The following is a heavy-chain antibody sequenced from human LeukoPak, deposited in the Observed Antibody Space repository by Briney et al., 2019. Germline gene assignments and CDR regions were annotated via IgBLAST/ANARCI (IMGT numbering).Heavy chain of an antibody. CDR1: GYSFTNFW. CDR3: ARHYQFDY. V-gene: IGHV5-51*01. CDR2: IYPGDSDT. Sequence: GESLKISCEGSGYSFTNFWIGWVRQMPGRGLEWMGIIYPGDSDTRCSPSFQGHVTISADRSISTTYLQWNSLKASDTAMYYCARHYQFDYWGQGTLVTVSP. D-gene: IGHD3-16*02. J-gene: IGHJ4*02.